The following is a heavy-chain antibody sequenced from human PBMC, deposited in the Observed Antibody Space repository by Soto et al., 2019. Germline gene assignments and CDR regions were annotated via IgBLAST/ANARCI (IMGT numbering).Heavy chain of an antibody. J-gene: IGHJ4*02. Sequence: SVKVSCKASGGTFSSYAISWVRQAPGQGLEWMGGIIPIFGTANYAQKFQGRVTITADESTSTAYMELSSLRSEDTAVYYCARLFGSGNNWDYWGQGTLVTVSS. CDR2: IIPIFGTA. CDR1: GGTFSSYA. CDR3: ARLFGSGNNWDY. D-gene: IGHD1-1*01. V-gene: IGHV1-69*13.